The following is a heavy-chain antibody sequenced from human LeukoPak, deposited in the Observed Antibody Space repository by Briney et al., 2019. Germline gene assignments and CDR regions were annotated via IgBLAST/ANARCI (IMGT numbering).Heavy chain of an antibody. V-gene: IGHV1-69*06. Sequence: SVRVSCMASGGTFSSYAISWVRQAPGQGLEWMGGIIPIFGTANYAQKFQGRVTITADKSTSTAYMELSSLRSEDTAVYYCARVRIGYQLLRRFDAFDIWGQGTMVTVSS. CDR2: IIPIFGTA. J-gene: IGHJ3*02. D-gene: IGHD2-2*01. CDR3: ARVRIGYQLLRRFDAFDI. CDR1: GGTFSSYA.